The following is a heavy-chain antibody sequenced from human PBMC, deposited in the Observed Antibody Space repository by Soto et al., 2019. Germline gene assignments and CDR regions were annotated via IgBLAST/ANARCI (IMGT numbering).Heavy chain of an antibody. Sequence: SETLSLTCTVSGGSVSSSSYYWGWVRQPQGRGWSGLGVSITVGAPTITRPSRVESPSVDKSKNQFSLKLMSLSAADTAVYYCGRLEGLATISYYFDYWGQGALVTVSS. V-gene: IGHV4-39*01. CDR2: SITVGAP. CDR1: GGSVSSSSYY. J-gene: IGHJ4*02. CDR3: GRLEGLATISYYFDY. D-gene: IGHD3-9*01.